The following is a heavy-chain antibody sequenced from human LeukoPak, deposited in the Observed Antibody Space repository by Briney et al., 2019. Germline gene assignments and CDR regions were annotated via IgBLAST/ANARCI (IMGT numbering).Heavy chain of an antibody. CDR3: ARIMGHFDF. CDR1: GVSDSSYY. V-gene: IGHV4-59*02. D-gene: IGHD1-26*01. Sequence: SDTLSLTCTVSGVSDSSYYWRWIRQPPGEGLEWIGYINPSGTTDYSPSLKSRVTISVDTSKNQSSLRLISVTTADTAVYYCARIMGHFDFWGPGNLVTVSS. J-gene: IGHJ4*02. CDR2: INPSGTT.